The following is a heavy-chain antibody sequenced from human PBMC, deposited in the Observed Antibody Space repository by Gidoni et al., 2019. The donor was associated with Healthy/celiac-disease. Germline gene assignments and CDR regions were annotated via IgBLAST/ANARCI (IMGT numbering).Heavy chain of an antibody. D-gene: IGHD3-10*01. CDR2: ISGSGDRT. Sequence: EVQLVESGGGLVQPGGSLRLSCAASGFPFSSYGMSWVRQAPGKGLEWVSAISGSGDRTDYADSVKGRFTISRDNSRNTLFVQMNSLRAEDTALYYCAKVRVLSYSFDMWGQGTVVTVSS. CDR1: GFPFSSYG. V-gene: IGHV3-23*04. CDR3: AKVRVLSYSFDM. J-gene: IGHJ3*02.